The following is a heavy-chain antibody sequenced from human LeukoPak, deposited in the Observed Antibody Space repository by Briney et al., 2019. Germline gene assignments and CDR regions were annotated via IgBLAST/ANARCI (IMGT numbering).Heavy chain of an antibody. Sequence: PGGSLRLSCAASGFTFSSYAMNWVRQAPGEGLEWVSHISASGSSTYYADSVKGRFTISRENSKNTLYLQMNSLRAEDTAVYYCAKEVVGAPGDYWGQGTLVTVSS. CDR3: AKEVVGAPGDY. J-gene: IGHJ4*02. D-gene: IGHD1-26*01. CDR1: GFTFSSYA. CDR2: ISASGSST. V-gene: IGHV3-23*01.